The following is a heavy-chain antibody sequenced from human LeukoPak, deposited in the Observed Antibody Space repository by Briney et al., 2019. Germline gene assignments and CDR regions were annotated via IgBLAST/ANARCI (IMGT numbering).Heavy chain of an antibody. Sequence: GGSLRLSCAASGFTFGSYGMHWVRQAPGKGLEWVAVISYDGSNKYYADSVKGRFTISRDNSKNTLYLQMNSLRAEDTAVYYCAKFQDTFHYYYGMDVWGKGTTVTVSS. CDR1: GFTFGSYG. CDR2: ISYDGSNK. CDR3: AKFQDTFHYYYGMDV. J-gene: IGHJ6*04. V-gene: IGHV3-30*18. D-gene: IGHD2-15*01.